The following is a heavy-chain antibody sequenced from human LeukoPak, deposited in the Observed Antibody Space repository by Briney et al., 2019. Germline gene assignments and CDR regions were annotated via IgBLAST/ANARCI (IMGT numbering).Heavy chain of an antibody. V-gene: IGHV3-21*01. Sequence: GGSLRLSCAASGFTFSSYSMNWVRQAPGKGLECVSSISSSSSHIYYAESVKGRFTMSRDNTKNSLYLQMNSLRAEDTAVYYCARGRSSSHNYYFDYWGQGTLVTVSS. D-gene: IGHD6-13*01. J-gene: IGHJ4*02. CDR2: ISSSSSHI. CDR3: ARGRSSSHNYYFDY. CDR1: GFTFSSYS.